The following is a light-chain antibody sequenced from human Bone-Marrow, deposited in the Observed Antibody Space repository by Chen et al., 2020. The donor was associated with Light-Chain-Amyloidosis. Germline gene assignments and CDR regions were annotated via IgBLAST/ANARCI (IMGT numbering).Light chain of an antibody. CDR3: QSADSSGTDEVI. Sequence: SYELTQPPSVSVSPGQTARITCSGDDLPTKYAYWYQQKPGQAPVLVIHRDTERPSGIAERFSGSSSGTTATLTIGGVQAEDEADYHCQSADSSGTDEVICGGGTKLTVL. J-gene: IGLJ2*01. CDR2: RDT. V-gene: IGLV3-25*03. CDR1: DLPTKY.